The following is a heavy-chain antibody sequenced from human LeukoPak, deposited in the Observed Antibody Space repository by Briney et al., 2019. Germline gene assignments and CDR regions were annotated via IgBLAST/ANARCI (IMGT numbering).Heavy chain of an antibody. V-gene: IGHV4-59*01. D-gene: IGHD2-15*01. CDR3: ARVMGYERNGMDV. J-gene: IGHJ6*02. Sequence: SETLSLTCTVSGGSISSYYWSWIRQPPGKGLEWIGYIYYSGSTNYNPSLKSRVTISVDTSKNQFSLKLSSVTAADTAVYYCARVMGYERNGMDVWGQGTTVTVSS. CDR1: GGSISSYY. CDR2: IYYSGST.